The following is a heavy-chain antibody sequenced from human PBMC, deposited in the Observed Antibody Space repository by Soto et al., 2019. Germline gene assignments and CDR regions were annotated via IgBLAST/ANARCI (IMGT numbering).Heavy chain of an antibody. CDR2: IHPADSDT. Sequence: GESLKISCSTSGYSFTSYWIGWVRQMPGKGLEWMGIIHPADSDTRYSPSFQGQVTISADKSISTAYLQWSSLKASDTAIYYCARYRKYGGNSFDYWGQGTLVTVSS. CDR3: ARYRKYGGNSFDY. CDR1: GYSFTSYW. J-gene: IGHJ4*02. D-gene: IGHD2-15*01. V-gene: IGHV5-51*01.